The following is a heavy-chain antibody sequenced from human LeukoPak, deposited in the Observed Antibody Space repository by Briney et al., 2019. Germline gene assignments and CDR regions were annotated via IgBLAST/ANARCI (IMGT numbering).Heavy chain of an antibody. D-gene: IGHD1-14*01. CDR3: VRFSAQPTGGQPI. CDR2: ITTDETSL. CDR1: GFTLSKNW. Sequence: GGSLRLSCTGSGFTLSKNWVYWVRQAPGERLVWVSRITTDETSLSYAASVKGRLTISRDNARDTVYLQMNNLRVDDTAVYYCVRFSAQPTGGQPIWGQGTMVTVSS. V-gene: IGHV3-74*01. J-gene: IGHJ3*02.